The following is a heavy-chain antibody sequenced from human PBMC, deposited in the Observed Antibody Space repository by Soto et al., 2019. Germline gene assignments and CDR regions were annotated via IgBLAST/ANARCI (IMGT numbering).Heavy chain of an antibody. CDR3: ARGSDRLKPLDY. Sequence: SXTRSLTGAVYGGSFSGYYWGWIRQPPVKGLEWIGEINHSGSTNYNPSLKSRVTISVDTSKNQFSLKLSSVTAADTAVYYCARGSDRLKPLDYWGQGTLVTVSS. J-gene: IGHJ4*02. CDR1: GGSFSGYY. V-gene: IGHV4-34*01. CDR2: INHSGST.